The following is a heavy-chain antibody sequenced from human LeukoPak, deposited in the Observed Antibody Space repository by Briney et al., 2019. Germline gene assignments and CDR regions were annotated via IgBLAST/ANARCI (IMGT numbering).Heavy chain of an antibody. CDR3: ARGFLAAAVNYYGMDV. Sequence: SETLSLTCTVSGGSISSYYWSWIRQPPGKGLERIGYIYYSGSTNYNPSLKSRVTISVDTSKNQFSLKLSSVTAADTAVYYCARGFLAAAVNYYGMDVWGQGTTVTVSS. V-gene: IGHV4-59*01. CDR2: IYYSGST. D-gene: IGHD6-13*01. CDR1: GGSISSYY. J-gene: IGHJ6*02.